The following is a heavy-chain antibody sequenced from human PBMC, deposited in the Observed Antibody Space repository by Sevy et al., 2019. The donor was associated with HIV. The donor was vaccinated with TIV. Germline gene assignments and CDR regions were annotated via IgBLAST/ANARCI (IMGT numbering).Heavy chain of an antibody. D-gene: IGHD2-8*02. CDR2: INTNTGNP. CDR3: ARGGHIGYSTGGVCLDDAFDI. V-gene: IGHV7-4-1*02. Sequence: ASVKVSCKASGYTFTSYAMNWVRQAPGQGLEWMGWINTNTGNPTYDQGFTGRFVFSLDTSVSTAYLQISSLKAEDTAVYYCARGGHIGYSTGGVCLDDAFDIWGQGTMVTVSS. J-gene: IGHJ3*02. CDR1: GYTFTSYA.